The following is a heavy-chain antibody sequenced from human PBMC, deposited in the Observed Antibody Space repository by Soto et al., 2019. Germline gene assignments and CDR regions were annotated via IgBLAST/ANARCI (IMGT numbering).Heavy chain of an antibody. CDR3: ATDWYGEKFDY. J-gene: IGHJ4*02. V-gene: IGHV3-48*01. CDR2: ISASGRTI. D-gene: IGHD3-10*01. CDR1: GLTFNTYV. Sequence: GGSLELSCAASGLTFNTYVMDWVRQAPGKGLEWVSFISASGRTIYDADSVKGRFTISRDNAKNSLYLQMISLRAEDTAVYYCATDWYGEKFDYWGQGILVTVSS.